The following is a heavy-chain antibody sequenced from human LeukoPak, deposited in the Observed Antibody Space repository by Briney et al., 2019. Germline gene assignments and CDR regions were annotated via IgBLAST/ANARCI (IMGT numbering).Heavy chain of an antibody. CDR1: GGSFSGYY. V-gene: IGHV4-34*01. D-gene: IGHD1-26*01. Sequence: SETLSLTCAVYGGSFSGYYWSWIRRPPGKGLEWIGEINHSGSTNYNPSLKSRVTISVDTSKNQFSLKLSSVTAADTAVYYCARGRTRYGGYVDYWGQGTLVTVSS. CDR3: ARGRTRYGGYVDY. J-gene: IGHJ4*02. CDR2: INHSGST.